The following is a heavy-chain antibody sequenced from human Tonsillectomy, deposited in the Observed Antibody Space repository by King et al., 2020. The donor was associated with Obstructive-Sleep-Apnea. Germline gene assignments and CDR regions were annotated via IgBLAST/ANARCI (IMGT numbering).Heavy chain of an antibody. Sequence: QLQESGPGLVKPSETLSLTCTVSGGSISSNNYYWGWIRQPPGKGLEWIGNIFYSGSTYYSPSLKSRVTISVDTSRNQFSLRLSSVTAADTAVYYCARVNFDFWTGYSYYFDYWGQGTLVTVSS. CDR2: IFYSGST. V-gene: IGHV4-39*07. CDR1: GGSISSNNYY. D-gene: IGHD3/OR15-3a*01. CDR3: ARVNFDFWTGYSYYFDY. J-gene: IGHJ4*02.